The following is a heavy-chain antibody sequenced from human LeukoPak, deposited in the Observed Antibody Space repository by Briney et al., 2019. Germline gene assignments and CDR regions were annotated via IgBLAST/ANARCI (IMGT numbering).Heavy chain of an antibody. CDR3: ARDSVDTAMVHWFDP. V-gene: IGHV4-59*12. CDR2: IYYSGTT. D-gene: IGHD5-18*01. CDR1: GGSISNYY. J-gene: IGHJ5*02. Sequence: SETLSLTCTVSGGSISNYYWNWIRQPPGKGLEWIGYIYYSGTTNYNPSLKSRVSMSVDTSKNQFSLKLSSVTAADTAVYYCARDSVDTAMVHWFDPWGQGTLVTVSS.